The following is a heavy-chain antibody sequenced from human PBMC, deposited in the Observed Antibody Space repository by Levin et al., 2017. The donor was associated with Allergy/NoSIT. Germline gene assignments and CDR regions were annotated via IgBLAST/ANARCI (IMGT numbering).Heavy chain of an antibody. CDR2: ISGTSSAI. J-gene: IGHJ1*01. D-gene: IGHD6-13*01. V-gene: IGHV3-11*05. Sequence: GESLKISCAASGFTFRDYYMSWIRQAPGKGLELVSYISGTSSAIIYADSVKGRFTISRDNAQNSLYLQMNSLRAEDTAVYFCARGRLAAAAHSWGQGTLVTVSS. CDR1: GFTFRDYY. CDR3: ARGRLAAAAHS.